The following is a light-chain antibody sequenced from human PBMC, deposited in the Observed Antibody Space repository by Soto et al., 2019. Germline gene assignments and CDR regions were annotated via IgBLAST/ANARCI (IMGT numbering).Light chain of an antibody. CDR1: SGHSSYA. CDR2: LNSDGSH. J-gene: IGLJ1*01. CDR3: QTWGPGFYV. Sequence: HLVLTQSPSASASLGASVKLTCTLSSGHSSYAIAWHQQQPEKGPRYLMNLNSDGSHTKGDGIPDRFSGSSSGAERYLTISSLQSEDEADYYCQTWGPGFYVFGTGTKLTVL. V-gene: IGLV4-69*01.